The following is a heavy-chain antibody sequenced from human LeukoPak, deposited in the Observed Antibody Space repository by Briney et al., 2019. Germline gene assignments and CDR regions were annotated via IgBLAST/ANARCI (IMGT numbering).Heavy chain of an antibody. D-gene: IGHD5-18*01. V-gene: IGHV3-7*01. CDR3: ARDRDTTMVTIDY. CDR2: IKQDGSEK. Sequence: GRSLRLSCVASGFAFSTYWMSWVRQAPGKGLEWVANIKQDGSEKYYVDSVKGRFTISRDNAKNSLYLQMNSLRAEDTAVYYCARDRDTTMVTIDYWGQGTLVTVSS. J-gene: IGHJ4*02. CDR1: GFAFSTYW.